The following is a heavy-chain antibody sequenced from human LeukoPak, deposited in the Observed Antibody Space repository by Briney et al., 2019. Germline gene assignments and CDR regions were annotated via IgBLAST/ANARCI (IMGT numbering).Heavy chain of an antibody. D-gene: IGHD6-6*01. J-gene: IGHJ4*02. CDR2: INPNSGGT. CDR3: ARDGKYTSSSGSFDY. V-gene: IGHV1-2*02. Sequence: ASVKVSCKASGYTFTGYYMHWVRQAPGQGLEWMGWINPNSGGTNYAQKFQGRVTMTRDTSISTAYMELSRLRSDDTAVYYCARDGKYTSSSGSFDYWGQGTLVTVSS. CDR1: GYTFTGYY.